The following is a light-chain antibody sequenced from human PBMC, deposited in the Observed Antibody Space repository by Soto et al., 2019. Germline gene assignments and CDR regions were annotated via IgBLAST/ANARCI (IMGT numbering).Light chain of an antibody. J-gene: IGLJ3*02. CDR3: QSYDSSLSGSV. CDR1: SSNIGAGYD. V-gene: IGLV1-40*01. CDR2: GNS. Sequence: QPVLTQPPSVSGAPVQRVTISCTGSSSNIGAGYDVHWYQQLPGTAPKLLIYGNSNRPSGVPDRFSGSKSGTSASLAITGLQAEDEADYYCQSYDSSLSGSVFGGGTKLTVL.